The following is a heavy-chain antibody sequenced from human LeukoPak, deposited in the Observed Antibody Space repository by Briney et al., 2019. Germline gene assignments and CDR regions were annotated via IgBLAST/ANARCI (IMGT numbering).Heavy chain of an antibody. D-gene: IGHD6-19*01. V-gene: IGHV3-48*03. CDR2: INSRGTTI. Sequence: GGSLRLSCAASGFTFSSYEMNWVRQPPGKGLEWVAYINSRGTTIYYADSVKGRFTISRDNAKNSLYLQMNSLRADDSAVYYCARDDPRIAVEVGDYWGQGTLVTVSS. CDR3: ARDDPRIAVEVGDY. CDR1: GFTFSSYE. J-gene: IGHJ4*02.